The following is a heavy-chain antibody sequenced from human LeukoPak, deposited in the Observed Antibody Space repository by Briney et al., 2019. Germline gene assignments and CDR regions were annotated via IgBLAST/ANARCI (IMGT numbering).Heavy chain of an antibody. V-gene: IGHV3-74*01. CDR3: ARASSGSYGPRDY. CDR2: ITTDGTGT. Sequence: SGGSLRLSCAASGFTFSGYWMHWVRQAPGKGLVWVSRITTDGTGTNYADSVKGRFTISRDNAKNTLYLQMNSLSAEDTAVYYCARASSGSYGPRDYWGQGTLVTVSS. CDR1: GFTFSGYW. D-gene: IGHD1-26*01. J-gene: IGHJ4*02.